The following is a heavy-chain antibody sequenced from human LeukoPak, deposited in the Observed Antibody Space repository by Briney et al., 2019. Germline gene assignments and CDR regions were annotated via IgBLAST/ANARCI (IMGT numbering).Heavy chain of an antibody. V-gene: IGHV4-59*08. Sequence: ASETLSLTCTVSGGSISSYYWSWIRQPPGKGLEWIGYIYYSGSTNYNPSLKSRVTISVDTSKNQFSLKLSSVTAADTAVYYCASLQSGGGYLDYWGQGTLVTVSS. CDR2: IYYSGST. D-gene: IGHD2-15*01. CDR1: GGSISSYY. J-gene: IGHJ4*02. CDR3: ASLQSGGGYLDY.